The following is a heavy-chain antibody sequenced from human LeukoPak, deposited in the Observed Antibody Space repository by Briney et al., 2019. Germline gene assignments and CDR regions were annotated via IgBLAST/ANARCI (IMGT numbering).Heavy chain of an antibody. CDR1: GFRFSDYG. V-gene: IGHV3-33*01. CDR3: VRDDANYFDSSGYFLPEQ. D-gene: IGHD3-22*01. Sequence: HPGTSLRLSCAASGFRFSDYGMHWVRQAPGKGLEWVAVIWYDGSNKYYEASVKGRFTISRDNSKNTLYLQMNSLTVDDTAVYYCVRDDANYFDSSGYFLPEQWGQGTLVTVSS. J-gene: IGHJ4*02. CDR2: IWYDGSNK.